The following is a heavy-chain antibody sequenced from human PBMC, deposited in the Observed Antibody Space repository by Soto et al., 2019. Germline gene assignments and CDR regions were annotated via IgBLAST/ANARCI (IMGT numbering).Heavy chain of an antibody. V-gene: IGHV4-59*01. CDR3: ARIRGPRTRVDP. CDR2: IYDRGST. CDR1: GASISNNY. Sequence: SETLSLTCTVSGASISNNYWSWIRQPPGQGLEWIGYIYDRGSTNYNPSLKSRVTISMDTSKNQFSLKLSSVTAADTAVYYCARIRGPRTRVDPWGQGTLVTVSS. D-gene: IGHD2-2*01. J-gene: IGHJ5*02.